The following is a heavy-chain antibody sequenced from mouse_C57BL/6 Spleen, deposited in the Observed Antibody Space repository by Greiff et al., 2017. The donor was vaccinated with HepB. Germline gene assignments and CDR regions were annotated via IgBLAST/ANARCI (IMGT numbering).Heavy chain of an antibody. CDR3: ARGGWSTFDY. CDR2: INYDGSST. CDR1: GFTFSDYY. J-gene: IGHJ2*01. D-gene: IGHD2-3*01. V-gene: IGHV5-16*01. Sequence: EVKLMESEGGLVQPGSSMKLSCTASGFTFSDYYMAWVRQVPEKGLEWVANINYDGSSTYYLDSLKSRFIISRDNAKNILYLQMSSLKSEDTATYYCARGGWSTFDYWGQGTTLTVSS.